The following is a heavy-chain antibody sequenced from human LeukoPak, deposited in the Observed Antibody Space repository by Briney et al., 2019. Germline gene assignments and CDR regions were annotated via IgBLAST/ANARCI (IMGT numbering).Heavy chain of an antibody. CDR3: ARGGYSNSTDFDY. CDR1: GGSISSYY. D-gene: IGHD6-6*01. V-gene: IGHV4-59*01. J-gene: IGHJ4*02. CDR2: IYYSGST. Sequence: PSETLSLTCTVSGGSISSYYWSWIRQPPGKGLEWIGYIYYSGSTNYNPSLKSRVTISVDTSKNQFSLKLSSVTAADTAVYYCARGGYSNSTDFDYWGQGTLVTVSS.